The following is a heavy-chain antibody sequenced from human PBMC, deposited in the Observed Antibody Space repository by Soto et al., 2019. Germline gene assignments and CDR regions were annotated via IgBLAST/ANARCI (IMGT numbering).Heavy chain of an antibody. CDR1: GGTFSSYA. D-gene: IGHD7-27*01. CDR2: IIPIFGTA. Sequence: SVKVSCKASGGTFSSYAISWVRQAPGQGLEWMGGIIPIFGTANYAQKFKGRVTITADESTSTAYMELSRLRSDDTAVYYCASSRSLGGFDPWSQGTLVNVSS. V-gene: IGHV1-69*13. J-gene: IGHJ5*02. CDR3: ASSRSLGGFDP.